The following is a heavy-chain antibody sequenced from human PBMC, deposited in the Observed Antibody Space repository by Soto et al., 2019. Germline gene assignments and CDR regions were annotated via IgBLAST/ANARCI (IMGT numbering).Heavy chain of an antibody. D-gene: IGHD2-2*01. J-gene: IGHJ4*02. CDR3: AREDSIIIPAVSDV. Sequence: GGSLRLSCTGSGFAFNKYGINWVRQAPGKGLEWVSSISKSDYTYYSDSVKGRFAISRDNGKSSVSLQMNTLRVEDTAVYYCAREDSIIIPAVSDVWGQGTLVTVSS. V-gene: IGHV3-21*01. CDR1: GFAFNKYG. CDR2: ISKSDYT.